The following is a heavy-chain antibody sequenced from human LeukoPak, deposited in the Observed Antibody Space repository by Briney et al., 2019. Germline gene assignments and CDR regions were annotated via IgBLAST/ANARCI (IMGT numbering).Heavy chain of an antibody. CDR3: ARGGNYAPFDY. V-gene: IGHV3-48*03. J-gene: IGHJ4*02. Sequence: PGGSLRLSCVVSGFTFGNEEMNWLRQTPGKGMEWVAYISSSGSPIHCGESVKGRFTISRDNAKNSLYLQMNSLRTEDTGVYYCARGGNYAPFDYWGQGALVAVSS. CDR1: GFTFGNEE. CDR2: ISSSGSPI. D-gene: IGHD3-16*01.